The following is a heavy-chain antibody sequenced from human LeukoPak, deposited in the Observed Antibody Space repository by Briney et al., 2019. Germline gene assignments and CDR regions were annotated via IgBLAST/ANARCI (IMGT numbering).Heavy chain of an antibody. CDR3: ARDTGGSDFDY. CDR1: GFTFSSYG. J-gene: IGHJ4*02. Sequence: SGGSLRLSCAASGFTFSSYGMHWVRQAPGKGLEWVAVIWYDGSNKYYADSVKGRFTISRDNSKNTLYLQMNSLRAEDTAVYYCARDTGGSDFDYWGQGTLVTVSS. V-gene: IGHV3-33*08. CDR2: IWYDGSNK. D-gene: IGHD2-8*02.